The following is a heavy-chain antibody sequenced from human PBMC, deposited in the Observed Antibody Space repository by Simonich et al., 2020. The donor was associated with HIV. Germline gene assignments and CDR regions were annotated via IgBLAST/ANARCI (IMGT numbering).Heavy chain of an antibody. CDR1: GGSFSGYY. Sequence: QVQLQQWGAGLLKPSETLSLTCAVYGGSFSGYYWGWIRPPPGKGLEWIGEINHSGSTNYNPSLKSRVTISVDTSKNQFSLKLSSVTAADTAVYYCARRHPTTVTTPYFDYWGQGTLVTVSS. J-gene: IGHJ4*02. V-gene: IGHV4-34*01. CDR3: ARRHPTTVTTPYFDY. CDR2: INHSGST. D-gene: IGHD4-17*01.